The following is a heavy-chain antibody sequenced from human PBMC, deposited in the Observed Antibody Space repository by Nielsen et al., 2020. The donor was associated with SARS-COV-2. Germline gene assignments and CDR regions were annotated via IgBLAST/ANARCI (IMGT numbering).Heavy chain of an antibody. D-gene: IGHD3-10*01. CDR3: VRYGSGSHSYFDP. CDR1: GGSISSGSYY. CDR2: IYYSGST. Sequence: SETLSLTCTVSGGSISSGSYYWGWIRQSPGKGLEWIGSIYYSGSTYYNPSLKSRVTISVDTSKKSLCLKLSSVTAADSALYYCVRYGSGSHSYFDPWGQGTLVTVSS. V-gene: IGHV4-39*01. J-gene: IGHJ5*02.